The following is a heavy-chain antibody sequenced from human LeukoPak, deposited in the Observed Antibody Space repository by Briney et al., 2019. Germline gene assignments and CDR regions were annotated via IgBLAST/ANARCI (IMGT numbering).Heavy chain of an antibody. CDR2: INPNSGGT. CDR3: ARGRYSGYDYDC. J-gene: IGHJ4*02. Sequence: ASVKVSCKASGYIFTGYYMHWVRQAPGQGLEWMGWINPNSGGTNYAQKFQGRVTMTRDTSISTAYMDLSSLRSDDTAVYYCARGRYSGYDYDCWGQGTLVTVSS. D-gene: IGHD5-12*01. CDR1: GYIFTGYY. V-gene: IGHV1-2*02.